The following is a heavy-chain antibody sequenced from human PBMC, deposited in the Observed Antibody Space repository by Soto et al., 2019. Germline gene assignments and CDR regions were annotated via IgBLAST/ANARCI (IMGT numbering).Heavy chain of an antibody. D-gene: IGHD2-2*03. CDR1: GGTFSSYA. Sequence: GASVKVSCKASGGTFSSYAISWVRQAPGQGLEWMGGIIPIFGTANYAQKFQGRVTITADESTSTAYMELSSLRSEDTAVYYCARDGVGYCISTSCLNWLDPWGQGTLVTVSS. V-gene: IGHV1-69*13. J-gene: IGHJ5*02. CDR2: IIPIFGTA. CDR3: ARDGVGYCISTSCLNWLDP.